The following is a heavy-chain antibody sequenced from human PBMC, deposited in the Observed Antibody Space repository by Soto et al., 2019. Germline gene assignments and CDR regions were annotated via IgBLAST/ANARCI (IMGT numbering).Heavy chain of an antibody. CDR3: LSTVPSGPLRN. CDR1: GFTLSNHL. V-gene: IGHV3-74*01. D-gene: IGHD4-17*01. J-gene: IGHJ4*02. Sequence: PWGSLRLSCSASGFTLSNHLVHWVRQSPGKGLVWVSRISADVSDTAYADSVKGRFPISRDNARNTVYLQMSSLRVDDTAVYYCLSTVPSGPLRNWGQGTRVTVSS. CDR2: ISADVSDT.